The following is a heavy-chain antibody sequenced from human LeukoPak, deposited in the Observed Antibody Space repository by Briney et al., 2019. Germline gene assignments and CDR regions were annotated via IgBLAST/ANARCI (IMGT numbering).Heavy chain of an antibody. Sequence: SETLSLTCAVSGYSISSGYYWGWIRPPPGKGLEWIGSIYHSGSTYYNPSLKSRVTISVDTSKNQFSLKLSSVTAADTAVYYCARHAYSSGYILDYWGQGTLVTVSS. CDR2: IYHSGST. D-gene: IGHD3-22*01. CDR1: GYSISSGYY. J-gene: IGHJ4*02. V-gene: IGHV4-38-2*01. CDR3: ARHAYSSGYILDY.